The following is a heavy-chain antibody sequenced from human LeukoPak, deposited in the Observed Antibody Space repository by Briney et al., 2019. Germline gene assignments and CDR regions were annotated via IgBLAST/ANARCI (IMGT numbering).Heavy chain of an antibody. Sequence: GGSLRLSCAASGFTFSSYAMHWVRQAPGKGLEWVAVISYDGSNKYYADSVKGRFTISRGNAKNSLYLQMNSLRAEDTAVYYCARESEGGWVDYWGQGTLVTVSS. J-gene: IGHJ4*02. CDR2: ISYDGSNK. CDR1: GFTFSSYA. CDR3: ARESEGGWVDY. V-gene: IGHV3-30-3*01. D-gene: IGHD6-19*01.